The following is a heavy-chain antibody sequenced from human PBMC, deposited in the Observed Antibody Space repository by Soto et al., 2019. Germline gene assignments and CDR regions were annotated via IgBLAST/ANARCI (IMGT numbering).Heavy chain of an antibody. CDR3: AKGGITLVRGSFDY. Sequence: GGSLRLSCAVSGFSLSNYAMSWVRQAPGKGLEWVSAISGSGSNRYYIDSVKGRFTISRDRSKTTLFLQMNNLRAEVTAVYYCAKGGITLVRGSFDYWCQGALVTVSS. J-gene: IGHJ4*02. CDR2: ISGSGSNR. D-gene: IGHD3-10*01. CDR1: GFSLSNYA. V-gene: IGHV3-23*01.